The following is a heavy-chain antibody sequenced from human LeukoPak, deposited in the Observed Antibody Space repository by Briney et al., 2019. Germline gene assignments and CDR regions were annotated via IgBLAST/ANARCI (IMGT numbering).Heavy chain of an antibody. CDR3: AKDHYDGSGFPFDC. CDR2: ISGTGANT. V-gene: IGHV3-23*01. Sequence: GGSLRLSCAASGFTFSTYAMSWVRQAPGKGLEWVSGISGTGANTYYADSVRGRFTVSRDNSKNTLYLQMNSLRVEDTAVYYCAKDHYDGSGFPFDCWGQGTLVTVSS. J-gene: IGHJ4*02. CDR1: GFTFSTYA. D-gene: IGHD3-22*01.